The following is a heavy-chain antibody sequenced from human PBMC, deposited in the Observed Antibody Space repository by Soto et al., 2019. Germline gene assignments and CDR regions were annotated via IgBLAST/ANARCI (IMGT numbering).Heavy chain of an antibody. CDR3: ARGVGIAVAANPYYFDY. CDR1: GGSFSGYY. D-gene: IGHD6-19*01. CDR2: INHSGST. V-gene: IGHV4-34*01. J-gene: IGHJ4*02. Sequence: SETLSLTCAVYGGSFSGYYWSWIRQPPGKGLEWIGEINHSGSTNYNPSLKSRVTISVDTSKNRFSLKLSSVTAADTAVYYCARGVGIAVAANPYYFDYWGQGTLVTVSS.